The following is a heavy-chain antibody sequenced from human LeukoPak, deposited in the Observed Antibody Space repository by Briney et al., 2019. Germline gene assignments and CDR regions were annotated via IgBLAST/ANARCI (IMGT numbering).Heavy chain of an antibody. J-gene: IGHJ3*02. V-gene: IGHV4-38-2*02. CDR2: IYHSGST. CDR1: GYSISSGYY. Sequence: PSETLSLTCTVSGYSISSGYYWGWIRQPPGKGLEWIGRIYHSGSTYYNPSLKSRVTISVDTSKNQFSLKLSSVTAADTAVYYCARSWLDDSSGYYFGYAFDIWGQGTMVTVSS. D-gene: IGHD3-22*01. CDR3: ARSWLDDSSGYYFGYAFDI.